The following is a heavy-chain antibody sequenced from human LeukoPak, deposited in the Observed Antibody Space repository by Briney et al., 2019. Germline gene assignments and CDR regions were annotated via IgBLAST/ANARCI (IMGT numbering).Heavy chain of an antibody. J-gene: IGHJ6*03. D-gene: IGHD4-11*01. CDR3: AIETGDYRSWAYYYMDV. V-gene: IGHV1-2*02. Sequence: GASVKVSCKASGYIFTGYYMHWVRQAPGQGLEGMGWINPNSGGKNYAQKFQGRATMTRDTSISTAYMDLSGLRADDTAGYYCAIETGDYRSWAYYYMDVWGKGTTVTVSS. CDR2: INPNSGGK. CDR1: GYIFTGYY.